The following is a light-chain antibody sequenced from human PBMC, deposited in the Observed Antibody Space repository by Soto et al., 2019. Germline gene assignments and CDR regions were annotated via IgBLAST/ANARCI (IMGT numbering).Light chain of an antibody. J-gene: IGKJ2*01. CDR1: HSISAKH. CDR2: GAS. Sequence: IVLTQYPCLLASSPGETAVLSCRASHSISAKHLAWYQLRPGQSPRLLIYGASGRATGVPGRFSGSGSGTEFTLTISRLEPEDFVVYCCQHFGTSPPYTFGQGTK. CDR3: QHFGTSPPYT. V-gene: IGKV3-20*01.